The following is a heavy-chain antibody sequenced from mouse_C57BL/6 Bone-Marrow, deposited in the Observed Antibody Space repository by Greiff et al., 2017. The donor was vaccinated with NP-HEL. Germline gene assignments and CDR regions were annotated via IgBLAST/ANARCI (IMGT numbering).Heavy chain of an antibody. D-gene: IGHD2-5*01. CDR1: GYTFTSYW. J-gene: IGHJ3*01. CDR2: IHPSDSDT. Sequence: QVQLQQPGAELVKPGASVKVSCKASGYTFTSYWMHWVKQRPGQGLEWIGRIHPSDSDTNYNQKFKGKATLTVDKSSSTAYMQLSSLTSEDSAVYYCAIGGSNYRFAYWGQGTLVTVSA. V-gene: IGHV1-74*01. CDR3: AIGGSNYRFAY.